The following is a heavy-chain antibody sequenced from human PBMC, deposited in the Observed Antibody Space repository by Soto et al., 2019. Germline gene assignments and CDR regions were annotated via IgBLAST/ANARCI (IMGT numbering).Heavy chain of an antibody. D-gene: IGHD2-21*01. V-gene: IGHV3-23*01. Sequence: GGSLRLSCAASGLSFSNFAMSWVRQAPGKGLEWVSGIGAGGDITFYADSVKGRFGISRDNSKNTVYLQVNSLRAEDTAVYFCAKDDFTDRGEDYFDLWGPGTLVTVSS. CDR2: IGAGGDIT. J-gene: IGHJ4*02. CDR3: AKDDFTDRGEDYFDL. CDR1: GLSFSNFA.